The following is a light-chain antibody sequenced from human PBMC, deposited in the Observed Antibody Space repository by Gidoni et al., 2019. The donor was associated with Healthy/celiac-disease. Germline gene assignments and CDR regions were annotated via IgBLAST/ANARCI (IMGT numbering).Light chain of an antibody. CDR3: QQRSNWPT. CDR1: QSVSSS. J-gene: IGKJ1*01. Sequence: DIVLTPSPATLSWSPGERATLSCRASQSVSSSLAWYHQKPGQAPRLLIYDASNRATGIPARCSGSGSGTDFTLTIRSLEAEDVAVYYCQQRSNWPTFGQGTKVEIK. CDR2: DAS. V-gene: IGKV3-11*01.